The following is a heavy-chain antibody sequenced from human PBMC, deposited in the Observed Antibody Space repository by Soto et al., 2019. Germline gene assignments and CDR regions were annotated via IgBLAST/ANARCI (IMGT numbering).Heavy chain of an antibody. CDR1: GGSFSGYY. V-gene: IGHV4-34*01. Sequence: QVQLQQWGAGLLKPSETLSLTCAVYGGSFSGYYWSWIRQPPGKGLEWIGVINHSGSTNYNPSLKSRVTISVDTSKNQFSLKLSSVTAADTAVYYCARGAAGDYYYGMDVWGQGTTVTVSS. D-gene: IGHD6-13*01. J-gene: IGHJ6*02. CDR2: INHSGST. CDR3: ARGAAGDYYYGMDV.